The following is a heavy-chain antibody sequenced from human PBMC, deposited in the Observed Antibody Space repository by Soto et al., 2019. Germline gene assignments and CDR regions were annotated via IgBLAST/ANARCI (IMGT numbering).Heavy chain of an antibody. CDR2: IIPIFGTA. CDR1: GGTFSSYA. D-gene: IGHD3-9*01. J-gene: IGHJ4*02. CDR3: ARERRRPYYDILTGYYPFDY. V-gene: IGHV1-69*06. Sequence: QVQLVQSGAEVKKPGTSVKVSCKASGGTFSSYAISWVRQAPGQGLEWMGGIIPIFGTANYAQKFQGRVTITADKSTSTAYMELRSLRSDDTAVYYCARERRRPYYDILTGYYPFDYWGQGTLVTVSS.